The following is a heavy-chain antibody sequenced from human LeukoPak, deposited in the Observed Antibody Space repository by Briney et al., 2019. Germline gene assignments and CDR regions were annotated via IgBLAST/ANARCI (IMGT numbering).Heavy chain of an antibody. CDR2: IYYSGST. CDR1: GGSISSGGYY. Sequence: SQTLSFTCTVSGGSISSGGYYWSWIRQHPGKGLEWIGYIYYSGSTYYNPSLKSRVTISVDTSKNQFSLKLSSVTAADTAVYYCAREKTYYYDSSGYYYLFDYWGQGTLVTVSS. J-gene: IGHJ4*02. D-gene: IGHD3-22*01. V-gene: IGHV4-31*03. CDR3: AREKTYYYDSSGYYYLFDY.